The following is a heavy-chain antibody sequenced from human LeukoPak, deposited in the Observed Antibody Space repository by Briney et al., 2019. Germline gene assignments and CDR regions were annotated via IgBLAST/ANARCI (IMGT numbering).Heavy chain of an antibody. CDR3: ARLIELREFFDY. CDR1: GGSISSYY. J-gene: IGHJ4*02. V-gene: IGHV4-59*01. Sequence: SETLSLTCTVSGGSISSYYWSWIRQPPGKGLEWIGYIYYSGSTNYNPSLKSRVTISVDTSKNQFSLKLSTVTAADTAVYYCARLIELREFFDYWGQGTLVTVSS. D-gene: IGHD5-18*01. CDR2: IYYSGST.